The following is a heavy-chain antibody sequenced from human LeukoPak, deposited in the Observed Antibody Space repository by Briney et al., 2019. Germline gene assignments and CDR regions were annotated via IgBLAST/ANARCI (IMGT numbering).Heavy chain of an antibody. CDR2: INWNGGST. CDR1: GFTLADYG. Sequence: ARTLRLSRAAAGFTLADYGMSWVRHAPGKWLEWVSGINWNGGSTSYADSVKGRFTISRDNAKNSLYLQMNSLRAEDTALYYCARGYDFWSGYPPYYYYMDVWGKGTTVTVSS. J-gene: IGHJ6*03. CDR3: ARGYDFWSGYPPYYYYMDV. D-gene: IGHD3-3*01. V-gene: IGHV3-20*04.